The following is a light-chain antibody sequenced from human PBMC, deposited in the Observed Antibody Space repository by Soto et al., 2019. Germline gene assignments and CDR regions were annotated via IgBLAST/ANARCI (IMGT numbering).Light chain of an antibody. CDR1: QSLLHSNGYTY. CDR3: MQALQTPVP. CDR2: VAS. J-gene: IGKJ2*01. V-gene: IGKV2-28*01. Sequence: DIVMTQSPLSLSVTPGEPASISCRSSQSLLHSNGYTYLDWYLQKPGQSPQLLIYVASSRASGVPDRFSASGSGTDFTLTISRVEAEDVGVYYCMQALQTPVPFGKGTKLEI.